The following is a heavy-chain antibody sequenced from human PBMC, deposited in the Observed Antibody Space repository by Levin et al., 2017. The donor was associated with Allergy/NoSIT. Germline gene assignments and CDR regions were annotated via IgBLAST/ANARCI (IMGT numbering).Heavy chain of an antibody. CDR1: GFTFSDYY. CDR2: ISSSSSYT. CDR3: AGGGAAVLDY. D-gene: IGHD6-13*01. V-gene: IGHV3-11*03. Sequence: LSLTCAASGFTFSDYYMSWIRQAPGKGLEWVSYISSSSSYTNYADSVKGRFTISRDNAKNSLYLQMNSLRAEDTAVYYCAGGGAAVLDYWGQGTLVTVSS. J-gene: IGHJ4*02.